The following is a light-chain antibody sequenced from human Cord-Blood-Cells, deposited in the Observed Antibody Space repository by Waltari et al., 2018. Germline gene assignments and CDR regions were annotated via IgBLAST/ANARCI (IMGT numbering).Light chain of an antibody. V-gene: IGLV2-8*01. CDR1: SSDVGGYNY. CDR2: EVS. Sequence: QSALTQPPSASGSPGQSVTISCTGTSSDVGGYNYVSWYQQHPGKAPNLRIYEVSKRPSGGLDRFSGSKSGNTASLTVSGLQAEDEADYYCSSYAGSKNFVVFGGGTKLTVL. CDR3: SSYAGSKNFVV. J-gene: IGLJ2*01.